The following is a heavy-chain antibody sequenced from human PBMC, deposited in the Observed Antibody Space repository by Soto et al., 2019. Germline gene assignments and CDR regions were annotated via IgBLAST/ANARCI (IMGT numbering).Heavy chain of an antibody. CDR3: ATGGLKWLVRRRDYYYYMDV. V-gene: IGHV3-9*01. CDR1: GFTFDDYA. D-gene: IGHD6-19*01. J-gene: IGHJ6*03. CDR2: ISWNSGSI. Sequence: GGSLRLSCAASGFTFDDYAMHWVRQAPGKGLEWVSGISWNSGSIGYADSVKGRFTISRDNAKNSLYLQMNSLRAEDTALYYCATGGLKWLVRRRDYYYYMDVWGKGTTVTVSS.